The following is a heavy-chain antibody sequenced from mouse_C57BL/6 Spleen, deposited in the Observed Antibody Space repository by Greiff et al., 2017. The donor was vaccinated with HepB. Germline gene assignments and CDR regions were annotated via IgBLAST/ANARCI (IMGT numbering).Heavy chain of an antibody. CDR1: GYAFTNYL. CDR3: ARWEDLYWYFDV. Sequence: VQGVESGAELVRTGTSVKVSCKASGYAFTNYLIEWVKQRPGQGLEWIGVINPGSGGTNYNEKFKGKATLTADKSSSTAYMQLSSLTSEDSAVYFCARWEDLYWYFDVWGTGTTVTVSS. V-gene: IGHV1-54*01. CDR2: INPGSGGT. D-gene: IGHD4-1*01. J-gene: IGHJ1*03.